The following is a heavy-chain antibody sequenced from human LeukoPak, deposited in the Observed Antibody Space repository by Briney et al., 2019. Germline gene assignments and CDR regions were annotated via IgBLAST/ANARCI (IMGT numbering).Heavy chain of an antibody. V-gene: IGHV4-38-2*01. CDR3: ATKHYDYVKF. CDR2: IYYTGTT. Sequence: SETLSLTCGAAGYSITSGYYWGWIRQPPGKGLEWIGSIYYTGTTFYNPSLKSRLTISLDTSKNQFSLRLNSVTAADTATYYGATKHYDYVKFWGQGTLVIVS. D-gene: IGHD3-16*01. CDR1: GYSITSGYY. J-gene: IGHJ4*02.